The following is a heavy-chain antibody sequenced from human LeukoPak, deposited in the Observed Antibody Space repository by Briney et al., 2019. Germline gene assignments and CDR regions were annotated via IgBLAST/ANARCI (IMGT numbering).Heavy chain of an antibody. CDR2: INHSGST. J-gene: IGHJ6*03. V-gene: IGHV4-34*01. Sequence: PSETLSLTCAVYGGSFSGYYWSRIRQPPGKGLEWIGEINHSGSTNYNPSLKSRVTISVDTSKNQFSLKLSSVTAADTAVYYCARARRGIVVVTAIPYYYMDVWGKGTTVTVSS. D-gene: IGHD2-21*02. CDR3: ARARRGIVVVTAIPYYYMDV. CDR1: GGSFSGYY.